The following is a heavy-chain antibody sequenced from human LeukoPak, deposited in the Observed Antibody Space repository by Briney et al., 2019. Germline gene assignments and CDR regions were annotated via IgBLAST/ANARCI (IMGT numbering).Heavy chain of an antibody. J-gene: IGHJ3*02. CDR3: AGDDSGRCCDWKGPGPHDAFDI. Sequence: SETLSLTCTVSGCSINNYYWSWIRQTPGKGLEWIGYIYYSGSTNYNPSLKSRVTISVDTSKNQFSLRVNSVTAADTAVYYCAGDDSGRCCDWKGPGPHDAFDIWGQGTMVTVSS. V-gene: IGHV4-59*01. CDR2: IYYSGST. CDR1: GCSINNYY. D-gene: IGHD1-1*01.